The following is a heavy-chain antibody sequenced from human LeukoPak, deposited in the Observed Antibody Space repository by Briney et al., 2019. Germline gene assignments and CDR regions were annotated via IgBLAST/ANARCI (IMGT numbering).Heavy chain of an antibody. CDR3: TTDPYYYGSGGP. J-gene: IGHJ5*02. D-gene: IGHD3-10*01. V-gene: IGHV3-15*01. CDR1: GYSFSNAW. Sequence: KPGGSLRLSCAASGYSFSNAWMSWVRQAPGKGLEWVGRSKSKTYSWTTNYAAPVKGSFTISRVDSKNTLYLQKNSLKTEDTAVYYCTTDPYYYGSGGPWGQGTLVTVSS. CDR2: SKSKTYSWTT.